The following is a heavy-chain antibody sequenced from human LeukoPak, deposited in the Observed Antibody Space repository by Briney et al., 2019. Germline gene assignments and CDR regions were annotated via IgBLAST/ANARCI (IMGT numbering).Heavy chain of an antibody. CDR3: ARDPLESSSSWYPLYYY. CDR2: IYYSGST. CDR1: GGSISSSSYY. J-gene: IGHJ4*02. Sequence: PSETLSLTCTVSGGSISSSSYYWGWIRQPPGKGLEWIGSIYYSGSTYYNPSLKSRVTISVDTSKNQFSLKLSSVTAADTAVYYCARDPLESSSSWYPLYYYWGQGTLVTVSS. V-gene: IGHV4-39*02. D-gene: IGHD6-13*01.